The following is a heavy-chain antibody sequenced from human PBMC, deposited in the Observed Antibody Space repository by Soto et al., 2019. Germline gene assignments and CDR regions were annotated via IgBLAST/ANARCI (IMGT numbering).Heavy chain of an antibody. Sequence: SETLSLTCAVYGGSFSGYYWSWIRQPPGKGLEWIGEINHSGSTNYNPSLKSRVTISVDTSKNQFSLKLSSVTAADTAVYYCARAGYCSSTSCYAPQKNYYMDVWGKGTTVTVSS. CDR2: INHSGST. J-gene: IGHJ6*03. CDR1: GGSFSGYY. CDR3: ARAGYCSSTSCYAPQKNYYMDV. D-gene: IGHD2-2*03. V-gene: IGHV4-34*01.